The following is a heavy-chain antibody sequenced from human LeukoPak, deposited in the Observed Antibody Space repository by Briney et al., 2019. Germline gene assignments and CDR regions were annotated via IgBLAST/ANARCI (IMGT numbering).Heavy chain of an antibody. J-gene: IGHJ4*02. CDR3: ARHSSGWYSPFDD. D-gene: IGHD6-19*01. CDR1: NDSISSATYY. Sequence: SETLSLTCTVFNDSISSATYYWGWIRQPPGKGLEWIGSIYYSGSTYYSPSLKSRVTISVDMSKSHFSLKLNSVTAADTAVYYCARHSSGWYSPFDDWGQGTLVTVPS. V-gene: IGHV4-39*01. CDR2: IYYSGST.